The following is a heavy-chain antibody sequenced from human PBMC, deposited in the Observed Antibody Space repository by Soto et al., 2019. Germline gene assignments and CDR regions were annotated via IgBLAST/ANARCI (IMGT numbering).Heavy chain of an antibody. CDR1: GFNFKKFA. CDR3: AKADGQQWLIPHLDN. CDR2: ISCCGGSA. V-gene: IGHV3-23*01. D-gene: IGHD6-19*01. J-gene: IGHJ4*02. Sequence: EVQLLESGGGVVQPGGSLRLSCVASGFNFKKFAMAWVRQAAGEGLEWVSGISCCGGSASYADSVKGRFSIARDDSKNTVSLKLNSLGVEDTAQYYCAKADGQQWLIPHLDNWGQGTLVTVS.